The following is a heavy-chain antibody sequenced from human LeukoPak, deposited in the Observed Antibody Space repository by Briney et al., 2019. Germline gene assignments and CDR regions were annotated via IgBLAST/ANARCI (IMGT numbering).Heavy chain of an antibody. J-gene: IGHJ6*03. V-gene: IGHV3-30*02. CDR1: GFSFSGYG. Sequence: GGSLRLSCAASGFSFSGYGMHWVRQAPGKGLERVAFIRNDGSNKDYAKFVKGRFTVSRDNSKNMLYLQMNSLTSEDTAVYYCAKDWCCCGGDCYQYYYMDVWGKGTTVTVS. D-gene: IGHD2-21*02. CDR2: IRNDGSNK. CDR3: AKDWCCCGGDCYQYYYMDV.